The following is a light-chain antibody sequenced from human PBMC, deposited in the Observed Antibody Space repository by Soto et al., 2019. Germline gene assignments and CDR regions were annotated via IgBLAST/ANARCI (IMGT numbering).Light chain of an antibody. J-gene: IGLJ3*02. CDR2: GST. CDR3: QSYDSSLSGSV. CDR1: SSNIGAGYD. Sequence: QSALTQPPSVSEAPGQWITISCTGTSSNIGAGYDVHWYQQLPGRAPKVLIYGSTNRPSGVPDRFSGSKSGTSASLAISGLQAEDEADYYCQSYDSSLSGSVFGGGTKLTVL. V-gene: IGLV1-40*01.